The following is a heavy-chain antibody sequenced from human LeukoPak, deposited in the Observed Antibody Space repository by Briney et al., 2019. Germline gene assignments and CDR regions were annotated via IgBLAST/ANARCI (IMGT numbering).Heavy chain of an antibody. CDR2: IIPIFGTA. J-gene: IGHJ3*02. CDR1: RGTFSSYA. D-gene: IGHD6-6*01. CDR3: ARDRGSSSLIVDDAFDI. V-gene: IGHV1-69*13. Sequence: SVKVSCKASRGTFSSYAISWVRQAPGQGLEWMGGIIPIFGTANYAQKFQGRVTITADESTSTAHMELSSLRSEDTAVYYCARDRGSSSLIVDDAFDIWGQGTMVTVSS.